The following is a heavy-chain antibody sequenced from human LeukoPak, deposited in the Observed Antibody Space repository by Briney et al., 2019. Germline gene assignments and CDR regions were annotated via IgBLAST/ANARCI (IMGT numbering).Heavy chain of an antibody. CDR2: INPSGGST. CDR1: GYTFTSYY. J-gene: IGHJ5*02. V-gene: IGHV1-46*01. Sequence: ASVEVSCKASGYTFTSYYMHWVRQAPGQGLEWMGIINPSGGSTSYAQKFQGRVTMTRDTSTSTVYMELSSLRSEDTAVYYCARGTTALPVTLYYYDSSGLNWFDPWGQGTLVTVSS. D-gene: IGHD3-22*01. CDR3: ARGTTALPVTLYYYDSSGLNWFDP.